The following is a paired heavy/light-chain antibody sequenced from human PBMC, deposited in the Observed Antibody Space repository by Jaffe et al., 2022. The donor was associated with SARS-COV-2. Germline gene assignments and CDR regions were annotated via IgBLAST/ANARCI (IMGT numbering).Light chain of an antibody. V-gene: IGKV3-11*01. CDR3: QQLWT. CDR1: QSVSSY. Sequence: EIVLTQSPATLSLSPGERATLSCRASQSVSSYLAWYQQKPGQAPRLLIYDASNRATGIPARFSGSGSGTDFTLTISSLEPEDFAVYYCQQLWTFGQGTKVEIK. J-gene: IGKJ1*01. CDR2: DAS.
Heavy chain of an antibody. CDR3: AKTPRTNWNPSGSSGTPFDY. CDR2: ISWNSGSI. J-gene: IGHJ4*02. Sequence: EVQLVESGGGLVQPGRSLRLSCAASGFTFDDYAMHWVRQAPGKGLEWVSGISWNSGSIGYADSVKGRFTISRDNAKNSLYLQMNSLRAEDTALYYCAKTPRTNWNPSGSSGTPFDYWGQGTLVTVSS. CDR1: GFTFDDYA. D-gene: IGHD1-1*01. V-gene: IGHV3-9*01.